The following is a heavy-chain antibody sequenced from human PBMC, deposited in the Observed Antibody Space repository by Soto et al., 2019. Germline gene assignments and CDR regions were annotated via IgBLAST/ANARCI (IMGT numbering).Heavy chain of an antibody. J-gene: IGHJ4*02. V-gene: IGHV3-74*01. CDR3: ATSKGAVVISPYFFDY. CDR1: GFTFDSYW. Sequence: EVRLEESGGGLVQPGGSLRLSCVASGFTFDSYWMYWVRQAPGKGLVWVSRVNSDGSITTYADSVKGRFTISRDNAKNTLSLQMNSLRVEDTAVYYCATSKGAVVISPYFFDYWGQGALVTVSS. CDR2: VNSDGSIT. D-gene: IGHD2-21*01.